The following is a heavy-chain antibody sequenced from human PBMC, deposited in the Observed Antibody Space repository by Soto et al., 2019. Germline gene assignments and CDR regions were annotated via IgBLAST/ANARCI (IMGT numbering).Heavy chain of an antibody. CDR1: GGTFSSYA. D-gene: IGHD1-26*01. V-gene: IGHV1-69*01. CDR3: ARPAGKGNYYHCLDV. Sequence: QVQLVQSGAEVKKPGSSVKVSCKASGGTFSSYAISWVRQAPGQGLEWMGGIIPIFHTPNYAQKFQGRVTITADESTSTAYMEMSSLRSEDTSIYYCARPAGKGNYYHCLDVWGQGTTVTVSS. CDR2: IIPIFHTP. J-gene: IGHJ6*02.